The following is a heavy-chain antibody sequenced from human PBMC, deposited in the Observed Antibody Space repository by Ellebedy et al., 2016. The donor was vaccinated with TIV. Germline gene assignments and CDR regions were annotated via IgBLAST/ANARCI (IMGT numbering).Heavy chain of an antibody. CDR2: IIPIFGTA. V-gene: IGHV1-69*13. Sequence: AASVKVSCKASGGTFSSYAISWARQAPGQGLEWMGGIIPIFGTANYAQKFQGRVTITADESTSTAYMELSSLRSEDTAVYYCAGVTTLLDYWGQGTLVTVSS. D-gene: IGHD4-17*01. CDR1: GGTFSSYA. CDR3: AGVTTLLDY. J-gene: IGHJ4*02.